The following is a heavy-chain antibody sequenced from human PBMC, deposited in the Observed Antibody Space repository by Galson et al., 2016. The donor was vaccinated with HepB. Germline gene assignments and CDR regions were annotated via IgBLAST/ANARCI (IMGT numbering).Heavy chain of an antibody. V-gene: IGHV5-10-1*01. D-gene: IGHD2-2*01. CDR3: STQTTYCSTTSCYRF. Sequence: QSGAAVKKPGESLTISCKGSGYSFTSYWISWVRHMPGKGLEWMGRIDPSDSYINYSPSFQGHITFPADKSSSTAYLQWTSLKASDTAMYYCSTQTTYCSTTSCYRFWGQGTPVTVSS. CDR1: GYSFTSYW. CDR2: IDPSDSYI. J-gene: IGHJ1*01.